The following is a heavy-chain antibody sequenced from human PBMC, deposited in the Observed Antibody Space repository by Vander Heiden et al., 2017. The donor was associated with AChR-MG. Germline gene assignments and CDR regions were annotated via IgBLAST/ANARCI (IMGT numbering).Heavy chain of an antibody. CDR1: GGSFSGYY. J-gene: IGHJ4*02. CDR3: ARGRIAVAGKLLDY. D-gene: IGHD6-19*01. CDR2: INHSGST. V-gene: IGHV4-34*01. Sequence: QVQLQQWGAGLLKPSETLSLTCAVYGGSFSGYYWSWIRQPPGKGLEWIGEINHSGSTNYNPSLKSRVTISVDTSKNQFSLKLSSVTAADTAVYYCARGRIAVAGKLLDYWGQGTLVTVSS.